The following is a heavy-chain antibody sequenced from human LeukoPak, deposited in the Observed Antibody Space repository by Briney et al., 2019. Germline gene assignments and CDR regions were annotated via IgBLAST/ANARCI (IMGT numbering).Heavy chain of an antibody. V-gene: IGHV1-46*01. Sequence: ASVKVSCKAFGYTFTSNYMHWVRQAPGQGPEWMGVISPSGGSTTYAQKFQGRVTLTRDMSTSTDYLELSSLRSEDTAVYYCARDRHYCSGGSCPISTYYYYYYMDVWGKGTTVTVSS. J-gene: IGHJ6*03. CDR1: GYTFTSNY. CDR3: ARDRHYCSGGSCPISTYYYYYYMDV. CDR2: ISPSGGST. D-gene: IGHD2-15*01.